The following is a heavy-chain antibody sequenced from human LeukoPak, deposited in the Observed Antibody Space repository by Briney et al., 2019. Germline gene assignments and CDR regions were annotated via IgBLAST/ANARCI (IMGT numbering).Heavy chain of an antibody. Sequence: GGSLRLSCAASGFTFSSYAMSWVRQVPGKGLEWVSAISASGGSTYYADSVKGRFTISRDNSKNTLYLQMNSLRAEDTAVYYCAKDWETNGFRGFFDYWGQGSLVTVSS. CDR3: AKDWETNGFRGFFDY. CDR2: ISASGGST. D-gene: IGHD3-10*01. V-gene: IGHV3-23*01. J-gene: IGHJ4*02. CDR1: GFTFSSYA.